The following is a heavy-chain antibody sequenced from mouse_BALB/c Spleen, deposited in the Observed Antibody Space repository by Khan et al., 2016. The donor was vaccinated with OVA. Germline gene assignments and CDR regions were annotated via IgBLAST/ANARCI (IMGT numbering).Heavy chain of an antibody. CDR2: ISSGGSYT. CDR3: AELYAMDY. J-gene: IGHJ4*01. Sequence: EVQLQESGGDLVKPGGSLKLSCAASGFTFSSYGMSWVRQTPDKRLEWVATISSGGSYTYYPDSVKGRFTISRDNAKNTLYLQMSSLKSEDTAMYYCAELYAMDYWGQGTSVTVSS. V-gene: IGHV5-6*01. CDR1: GFTFSSYG. D-gene: IGHD4-1*01.